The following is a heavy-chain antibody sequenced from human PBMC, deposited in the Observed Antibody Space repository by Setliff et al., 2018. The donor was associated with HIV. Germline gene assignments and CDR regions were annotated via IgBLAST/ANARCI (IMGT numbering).Heavy chain of an antibody. J-gene: IGHJ2*01. D-gene: IGHD2-21*02. Sequence: ASVKVSCKASGYTFTGYYMHWVRQAPGQGLEWMGRINPNSGGTNYAQKFQGRVTMTRDTSISTAYMELSRLRSDDTAVYYCARDGRGVVTLNWYFDLWGRGTLVTVSS. CDR1: GYTFTGYY. CDR2: INPNSGGT. V-gene: IGHV1-2*06. CDR3: ARDGRGVVTLNWYFDL.